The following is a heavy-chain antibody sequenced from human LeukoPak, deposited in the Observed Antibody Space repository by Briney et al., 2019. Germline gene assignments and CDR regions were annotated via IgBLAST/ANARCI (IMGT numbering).Heavy chain of an antibody. J-gene: IGHJ3*02. CDR1: GYSFTSYW. V-gene: IGHV5-51*01. D-gene: IGHD3-22*01. CDR3: ASIRVVVITDDAFDI. Sequence: PGESLKISCKGSGYSFTSYWIGWVRQMPGQGLEWMGIIYPGDYDTRYSPSFHGQVTISADKSIRTDYLQWSSLKASDTAMYYCASIRVVVITDDAFDIWGQGTMVTVSS. CDR2: IYPGDYDT.